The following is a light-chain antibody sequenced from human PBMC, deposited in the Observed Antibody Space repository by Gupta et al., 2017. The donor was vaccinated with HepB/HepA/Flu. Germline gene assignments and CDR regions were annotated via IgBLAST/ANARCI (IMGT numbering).Light chain of an antibody. CDR2: TAS. J-gene: IGKJ5*01. CDR1: QGIRDD. Sequence: DIQMTQSPSSLSASVGDRVTITCRASQGIRDDLSWYQQKPGIAPKRLIYTASSLQNGVPSRFSVSGSGTEFTLTISSLQPEDSATYYCLQHNGYPLTFGQGTRLEI. CDR3: LQHNGYPLT. V-gene: IGKV1-17*01.